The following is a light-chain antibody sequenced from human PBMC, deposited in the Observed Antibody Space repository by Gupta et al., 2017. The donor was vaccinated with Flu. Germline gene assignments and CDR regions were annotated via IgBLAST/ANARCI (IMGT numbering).Light chain of an antibody. Sequence: TITYTGTSSDVGGDKYVSWYHQHPGKAPKVMIYEVNRRHSGGPDRVSGSKSGNTAALTVTGLQAEEEADYYCSSYVGGNNTHVVFGGGTKLTVL. CDR1: SSDVGGDKY. J-gene: IGLJ2*01. CDR3: SSYVGGNNTHVV. CDR2: EVN. V-gene: IGLV2-8*01.